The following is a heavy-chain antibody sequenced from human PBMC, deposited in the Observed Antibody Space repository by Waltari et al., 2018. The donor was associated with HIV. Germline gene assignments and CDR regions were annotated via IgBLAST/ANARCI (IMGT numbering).Heavy chain of an antibody. J-gene: IGHJ4*02. CDR1: GHNFNIYW. D-gene: IGHD3-10*01. Sequence: EVQLVQSGAEVKKPGESLKLSCKASGHNFNIYWIGWVRQMSGKGLEWMGSLDPGDCDAIDSPVIRGQVTISVDTSSSSTYLHWRALKAADTANYFGVKQFDEEGVWFGDRVVPDFWGQGALVTVSS. CDR2: LDPGDCDA. V-gene: IGHV5-51*01. CDR3: VKQFDEEGVWFGDRVVPDF.